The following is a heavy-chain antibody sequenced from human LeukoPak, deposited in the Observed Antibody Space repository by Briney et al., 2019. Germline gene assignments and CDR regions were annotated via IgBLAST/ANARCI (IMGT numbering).Heavy chain of an antibody. CDR2: IYYSGST. Sequence: SETLSLTCTVSGGSISSSSYYWGWIRQPPGKGLEWIGSIYYSGSTYYNPSLKSRVTISVDTSKNQFSLKLSSVTAADTAVYYCATYSYDRDYFDNWGQGTLVTVSA. V-gene: IGHV4-39*07. D-gene: IGHD3-22*01. CDR1: GGSISSSSYY. J-gene: IGHJ4*02. CDR3: ATYSYDRDYFDN.